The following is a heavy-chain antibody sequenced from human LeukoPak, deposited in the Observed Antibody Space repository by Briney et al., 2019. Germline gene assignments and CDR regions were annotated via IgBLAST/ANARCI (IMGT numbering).Heavy chain of an antibody. CDR1: GGSISGYF. D-gene: IGHD3-10*01. J-gene: IGHJ4*02. CDR2: IYSTGTT. Sequence: SETLSLTCTVSGGSISGYFWSWLRQPPGKGPEWTGYIYSTGTTNYSPSLSSRVTISVDTSKNQFSLKLSSVTAADTAVYYCARDLFATGSFDYWGQGTLVTVSS. V-gene: IGHV4-59*01. CDR3: ARDLFATGSFDY.